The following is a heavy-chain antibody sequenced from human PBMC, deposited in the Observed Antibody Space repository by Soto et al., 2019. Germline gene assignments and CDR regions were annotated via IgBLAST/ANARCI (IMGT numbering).Heavy chain of an antibody. J-gene: IGHJ4*02. CDR3: AKGDSGSYLFGY. V-gene: IGHV3-30*18. Sequence: QVQLVESGGGVVQPGRSLRLSCAASGFTFSSYGMHWVRQAPGKGLEWVAVISYDGSNKYYADSVKGRFTISRDNSKNTLYLQMNSLRAEETAVYYCAKGDSGSYLFGYWGQGTLVTVSS. D-gene: IGHD1-26*01. CDR2: ISYDGSNK. CDR1: GFTFSSYG.